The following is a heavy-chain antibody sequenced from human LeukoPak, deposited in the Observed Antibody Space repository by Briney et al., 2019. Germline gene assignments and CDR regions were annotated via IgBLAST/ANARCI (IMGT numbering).Heavy chain of an antibody. Sequence: ASVKVSCKASGYTFTSNGISWVRQAPGQGLEWMGWISAYNGHTNYAQKLQGRVTMTTDTSTSTAYMELRSLRSDDTAVYYCARAGWWELPRYAFDNWGQGTMVTVSS. CDR2: ISAYNGHT. D-gene: IGHD1-26*01. J-gene: IGHJ3*02. CDR1: GYTFTSNG. CDR3: ARAGWWELPRYAFDN. V-gene: IGHV1-18*01.